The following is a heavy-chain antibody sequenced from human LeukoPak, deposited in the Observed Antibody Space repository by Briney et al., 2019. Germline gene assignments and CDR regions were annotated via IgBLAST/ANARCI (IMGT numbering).Heavy chain of an antibody. CDR1: GFTFSSYA. J-gene: IGHJ4*02. V-gene: IGHV3-23*01. Sequence: QPGGSLRLSCAASGFTFSSYAMSWVRQAPGKGLEWVSAISGSGGSTDYADSVKGRFTISRDNSKNTLYLQMNSLRAEDRAVYYCAKDGVAGKIMYYIDHWGQGTLVTVSS. CDR2: ISGSGGST. D-gene: IGHD6-19*01. CDR3: AKDGVAGKIMYYIDH.